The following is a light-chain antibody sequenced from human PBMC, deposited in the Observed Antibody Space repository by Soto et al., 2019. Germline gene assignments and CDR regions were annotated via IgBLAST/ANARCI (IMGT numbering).Light chain of an antibody. CDR3: IQFAHFPRT. Sequence: DVVLTQTPLSSPVTLGQPASISCRSSQSLVYSDGNTYLSWLHQRPGQPPRLLIYQISKRFSGVPDRFSGSGEGTDFTLKISRVEAEDVGVYYCIQFAHFPRTFGQGTKVEIK. CDR1: QSLVYSDGNTY. CDR2: QIS. V-gene: IGKV2-24*01. J-gene: IGKJ1*01.